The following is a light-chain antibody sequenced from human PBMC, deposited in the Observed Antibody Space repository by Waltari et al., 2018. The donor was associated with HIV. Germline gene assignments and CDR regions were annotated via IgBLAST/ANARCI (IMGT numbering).Light chain of an antibody. Sequence: QSVLTQPPSVSGAPGQRVTLSCTGASSNIGAGYAVHWYQHRPGTAPKLLISGNNNRPSGVPDRFSGSKSGTSASLAITGLQPDDEADYYCQSYDSSMSCVVFGGGTKVTVV. V-gene: IGLV1-40*01. CDR1: SSNIGAGYA. CDR3: QSYDSSMSCVV. CDR2: GNN. J-gene: IGLJ2*01.